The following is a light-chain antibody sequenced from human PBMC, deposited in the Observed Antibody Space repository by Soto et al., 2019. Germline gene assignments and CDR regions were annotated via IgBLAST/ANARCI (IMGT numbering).Light chain of an antibody. CDR2: GAS. Sequence: DIVLTQSPGTLSLSPGERATLSCRASQTVSSSSLAWYQQKPGQAPRLLIFGASTRAAGFPDRFSGSGSGTDFTLTISRLEPEDFAVYYCQPYGSSPRTFGQGTKVDIK. CDR3: QPYGSSPRT. V-gene: IGKV3-20*01. CDR1: QTVSSSS. J-gene: IGKJ1*01.